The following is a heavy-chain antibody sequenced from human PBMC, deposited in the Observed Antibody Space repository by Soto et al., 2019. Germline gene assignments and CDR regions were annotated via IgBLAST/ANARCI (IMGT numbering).Heavy chain of an antibody. V-gene: IGHV2-26*01. CDR1: GFSLSNDRMG. CDR3: ARINDCGGDCYPFDY. D-gene: IGHD2-21*02. J-gene: IGHJ4*02. Sequence: QVTLKESGPVLVKPTETLTLTCTVSGFSLSNDRMGVSWIRQPPGKALEWLAHIFSNDEKSYRTSLKTRLTISRDTSKSQVVLTMTNMDPGDTGTYYCARINDCGGDCYPFDYWGQGAPVTVSS. CDR2: IFSNDEK.